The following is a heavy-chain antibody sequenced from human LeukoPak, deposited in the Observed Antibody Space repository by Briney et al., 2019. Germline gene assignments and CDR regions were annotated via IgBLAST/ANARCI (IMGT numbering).Heavy chain of an antibody. CDR3: ARGYSRGWYWFGR. CDR1: GFTVSSNY. V-gene: IGHV3-53*01. CDR2: IYSGGST. J-gene: IGHJ5*02. D-gene: IGHD6-19*01. Sequence: GGSLRLSCAASGFTVSSNYMSWVRQAPGKGLEWVSVIYSGGSTYADSVKGRFTISRDKSKNTLYLQMNSLRAQDTAVYYCARGYSRGWYWFGRWGQGTLVTVSS.